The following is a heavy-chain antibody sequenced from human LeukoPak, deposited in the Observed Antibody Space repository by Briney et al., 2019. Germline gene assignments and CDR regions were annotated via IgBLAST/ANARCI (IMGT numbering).Heavy chain of an antibody. J-gene: IGHJ4*02. CDR1: GGSVSSGSYY. V-gene: IGHV4-61*01. CDR3: ARDHLSGIAVAGDY. D-gene: IGHD6-19*01. Sequence: SETLFLTCTVSGGSVSSGSYYWSWIRQPPGKGLEWLGYIYYSGSTNYNPSLKSRVTISVDTSKNQFSLKLSSVTAADTAVYYCARDHLSGIAVAGDYWGQGTLVTVSS. CDR2: IYYSGST.